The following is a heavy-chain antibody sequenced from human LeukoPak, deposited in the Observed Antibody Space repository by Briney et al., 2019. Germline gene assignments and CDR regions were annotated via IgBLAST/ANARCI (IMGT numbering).Heavy chain of an antibody. J-gene: IGHJ4*02. CDR2: ISSSSSTI. D-gene: IGHD3-22*01. CDR1: GFTFSSYS. V-gene: IGHV3-48*04. CDR3: ARRSYYYDGSGWFDF. Sequence: GGSLRLSCAASGFTFSSYSMNWVRQAPGKGLEWVSYISSSSSTIYYADSVKGRFTISRDNAKNSLYLQMNSLRAEDTAVYYCARRSYYYDGSGWFDFWGQGTLVTVSS.